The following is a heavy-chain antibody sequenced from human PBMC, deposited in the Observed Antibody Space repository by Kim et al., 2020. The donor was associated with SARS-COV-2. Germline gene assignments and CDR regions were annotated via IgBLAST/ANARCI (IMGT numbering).Heavy chain of an antibody. V-gene: IGHV1-69*01. Sequence: AQKFQGRVTITADESTSTAYMELSSLRSEDTAVYYCAREGTTVTNYYFDYWGQGTLVTVSS. D-gene: IGHD4-17*01. CDR3: AREGTTVTNYYFDY. J-gene: IGHJ4*02.